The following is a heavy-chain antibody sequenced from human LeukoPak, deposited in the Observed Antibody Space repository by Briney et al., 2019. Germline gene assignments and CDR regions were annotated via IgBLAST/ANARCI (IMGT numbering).Heavy chain of an antibody. CDR1: GFTFSSYT. V-gene: IGHV3-23*01. J-gene: IGHJ4*02. CDR2: ISGSGGCT. CDR3: AKGERGYCSSASCYFVY. D-gene: IGHD2-2*01. Sequence: PGGSLRLSCAASGFTFSSYTMSWVRQAPGKGLEWVSAISGSGGCTYYADSVKGRFTISRDNSKNTLYLQMNSLRAEDTAVYYCAKGERGYCSSASCYFVYWGQGTLVTVSS.